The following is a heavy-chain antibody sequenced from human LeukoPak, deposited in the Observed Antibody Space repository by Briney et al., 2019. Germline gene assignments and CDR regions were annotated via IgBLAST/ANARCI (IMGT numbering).Heavy chain of an antibody. J-gene: IGHJ6*04. CDR3: ARPIIYYYYGMDV. CDR2: ISSSGSTI. Sequence: PGGSLRLSCAASGFTFSSYEMNWVRQAPGKGLEWVSYISSSGSTIYYADSVKGRFTISRDNAKNSLHLQMNSLRAEDTAVYYCARPIIYYYYGMDVWGKGTTVTVSS. V-gene: IGHV3-48*03. CDR1: GFTFSSYE.